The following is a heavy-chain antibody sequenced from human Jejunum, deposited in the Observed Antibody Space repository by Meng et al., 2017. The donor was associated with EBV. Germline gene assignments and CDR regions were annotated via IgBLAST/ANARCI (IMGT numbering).Heavy chain of an antibody. CDR3: TRGLLRCNNVRCHRGWFDP. Sequence: EVQLVESGXXLVYCGGSLSFSCAXSGLTFSGYTINWVRQAPGRGLEWVSSISAGGDYTYYADSVQGRFTISRDKAGNSMYLLMNSLTADDTALYYCTRGLLRCNNVRCHRGWFDPWGQGTLVTVSS. CDR1: GLTFSGYT. J-gene: IGHJ5*02. V-gene: IGHV3-21*02. D-gene: IGHD2-8*01. CDR2: ISAGGDYT.